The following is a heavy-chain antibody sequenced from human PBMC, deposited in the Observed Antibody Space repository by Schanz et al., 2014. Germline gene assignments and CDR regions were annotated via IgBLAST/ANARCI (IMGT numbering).Heavy chain of an antibody. CDR1: GFTFNSYA. CDR3: AKDPSHGDYDYYFDY. J-gene: IGHJ4*02. D-gene: IGHD3-22*01. CDR2: ISHSGGSK. V-gene: IGHV3-23*01. Sequence: DAQLLESWRGLVQPGGPLRLSCAASGFTFNSYAMTWVRQAPGKGLEWVSSISHSGGSKYYADSVKGRFTISRDNSENTLYLQMNSLSADDTAVFYCAKDPSHGDYDYYFDYWGQGTLVTVSS.